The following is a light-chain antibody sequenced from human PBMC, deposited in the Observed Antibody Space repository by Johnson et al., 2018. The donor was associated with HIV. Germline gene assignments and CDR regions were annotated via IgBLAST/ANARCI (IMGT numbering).Light chain of an antibody. CDR2: QDS. V-gene: IGLV3-1*01. CDR1: KLGDKY. Sequence: VLTQPPSVSVSPGQTASITCSGDKLGDKYACWYQQKPGQSPVLVIYQDSKRPSGIPDRFSGSKSGTSATLDISGLQTGDEADYYYGTWDSGLSAGVFGTGTKVTVL. CDR3: GTWDSGLSAGV. J-gene: IGLJ1*01.